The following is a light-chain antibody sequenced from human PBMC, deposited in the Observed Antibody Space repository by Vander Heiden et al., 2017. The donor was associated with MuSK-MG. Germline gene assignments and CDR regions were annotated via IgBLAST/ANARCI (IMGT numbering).Light chain of an antibody. Sequence: PSSLSASVGDRVTITCRASQSISSYLNWYQQKPKKAPKLLIYAASSLQSGVPSRFSGSGSGTDFTLTISRLQPEDFATYYCQQSDSTPPTFGQGTKLEIK. V-gene: IGKV1-39*01. CDR3: QQSDSTPPT. J-gene: IGKJ2*01. CDR2: AAS. CDR1: QSISSY.